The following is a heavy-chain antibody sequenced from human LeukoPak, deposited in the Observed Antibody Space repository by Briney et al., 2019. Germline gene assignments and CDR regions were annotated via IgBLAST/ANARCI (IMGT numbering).Heavy chain of an antibody. J-gene: IGHJ4*02. V-gene: IGHV3-13*04. CDR2: IGTTGDT. CDR3: ARDGKQWLVDY. D-gene: IGHD6-19*01. CDR1: GFIFSDFD. Sequence: GGSLRLSCAASGFIFSDFDMHWVRQVTGKGLEWVSAIGTTGDTYYPGSVKGRFTISRDNAKNSLYLQMNSLRAEDTAVYYCARDGKQWLVDYWGQGTLVTVSS.